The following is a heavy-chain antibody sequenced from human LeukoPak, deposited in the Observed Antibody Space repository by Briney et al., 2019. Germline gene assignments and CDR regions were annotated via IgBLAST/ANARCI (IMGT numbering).Heavy chain of an antibody. V-gene: IGHV3-23*01. CDR2: ISGSGGST. D-gene: IGHD1-1*01. CDR1: GFTFSSYG. CDR3: ARVGTPVYYYYMDV. J-gene: IGHJ6*03. Sequence: GGSLRLSCAASGFTFSSYGMSWVRQAPGRGLEWVSAISGSGGSTYYADSVKGRFTISRDNAKNSLYLQMNSLRAEDTAVYYCARVGTPVYYYYMDVWGKGTTVTVSS.